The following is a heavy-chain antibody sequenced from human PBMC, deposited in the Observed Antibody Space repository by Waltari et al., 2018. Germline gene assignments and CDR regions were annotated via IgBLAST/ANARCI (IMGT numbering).Heavy chain of an antibody. CDR2: MNPNSGKT. V-gene: IGHV1-8*01. CDR3: ARASNPYYYYYYGMDV. Sequence: GQGLEWMGWMNPNSGKTGYAQKVQGRVTMTRNTTISTAYMELSSLRSEDTAVYYCARASNPYYYYYYGMDVWGQGTTVTVSS. D-gene: IGHD4-4*01. J-gene: IGHJ6*02.